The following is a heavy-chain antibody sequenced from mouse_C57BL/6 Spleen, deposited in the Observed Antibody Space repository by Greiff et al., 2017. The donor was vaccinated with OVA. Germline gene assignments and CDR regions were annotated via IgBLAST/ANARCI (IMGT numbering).Heavy chain of an antibody. Sequence: VQLQQSGAELVMPGASVKLSCKASGYTFTSYWMHWVKQRPGQGLEWIGEIDPSDSYTNYNQKFKGKSTLTVDKSSSTAYMQLSSLTSEDSAVYYCARPIDGYYWYFDVWGTGTTVTVSS. CDR1: GYTFTSYW. D-gene: IGHD2-3*01. CDR2: IDPSDSYT. V-gene: IGHV1-69*01. CDR3: ARPIDGYYWYFDV. J-gene: IGHJ1*03.